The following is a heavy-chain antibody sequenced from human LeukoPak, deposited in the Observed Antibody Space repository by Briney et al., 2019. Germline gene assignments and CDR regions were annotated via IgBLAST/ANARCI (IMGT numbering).Heavy chain of an antibody. CDR2: IKQDESEK. Sequence: GGSLRLSCAASGFTFSDYWMSWVRQAPGKGLEWVANIKQDESEKNYVDSVKGRFTISRDNTKNSLSLQMNSLRAEDTAVYYCARGGIGSYGDWGQGTLVTVSS. CDR3: ARGGIGSYGD. D-gene: IGHD5-18*01. J-gene: IGHJ4*02. CDR1: GFTFSDYW. V-gene: IGHV3-7*05.